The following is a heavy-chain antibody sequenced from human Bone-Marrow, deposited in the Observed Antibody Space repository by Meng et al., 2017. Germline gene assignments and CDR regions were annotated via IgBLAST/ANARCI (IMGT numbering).Heavy chain of an antibody. V-gene: IGHV4-38-2*02. J-gene: IGHJ4*01. CDR3: ARVSGPYYEILTGRGEYFDY. CDR1: GYSIRSNYY. CDR2: ISHSGHT. Sequence: SETLSLTCTLSGYSIRSNYYWGWIRQPPGKGLEWIGSISHSGHTFYNPSLKSRVTVSIDTSKSQFSLKVNSVTAADTAVYFCARVSGPYYEILTGRGEYFDYWGHGTLVTASS. D-gene: IGHD3-9*01.